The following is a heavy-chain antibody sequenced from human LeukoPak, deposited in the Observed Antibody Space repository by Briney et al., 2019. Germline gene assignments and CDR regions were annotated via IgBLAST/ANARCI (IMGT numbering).Heavy chain of an antibody. J-gene: IGHJ4*02. D-gene: IGHD6-19*01. V-gene: IGHV4-59*01. CDR1: GCTISGFY. CDR2: IYYSGSA. Sequence: SETLTLTCTVSGCTISGFYWGWIRQPPGKGLEWVGFIYYSGSANYNPSLKSRVTISVDMSKNQFSLKLSSVTAADTAFYYSTRDRDSSGWFDYWGQGALVTVSS. CDR3: TRDRDSSGWFDY.